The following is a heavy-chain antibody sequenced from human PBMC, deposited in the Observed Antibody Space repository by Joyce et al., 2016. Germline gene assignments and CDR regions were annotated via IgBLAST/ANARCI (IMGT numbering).Heavy chain of an antibody. CDR1: GFIFSGSS. D-gene: IGHD5-24*01. V-gene: IGHV3-21*06. CDR3: ARGQFRSKDAFDV. Sequence: DVQLLESGGGLVKPGGSLRLSCAACGFIFSGSSMAWVRQAPGKGLEWVSFISSGSGSLYYADSVKGRFVISRDNDNNSLFLQMSALRAADTGVYYCARGQFRSKDAFDVWGPGTVVVVSS. CDR2: ISSGSGSL. J-gene: IGHJ3*01.